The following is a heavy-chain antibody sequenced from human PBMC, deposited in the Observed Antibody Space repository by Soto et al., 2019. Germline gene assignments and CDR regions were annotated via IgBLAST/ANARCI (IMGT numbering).Heavy chain of an antibody. CDR2: ISDSGDRT. J-gene: IGHJ3*01. V-gene: IGHV3-23*01. CDR1: GFTLSMSA. CDR3: AKDRGIIVKAGDAFDV. Sequence: GGSLRLSCASSGFTLSMSAVNWVRQAPGKGLEWVSYISDSGDRTYYADSVKSRFTISRGRSKNTVSLQMDSLRAEDTAVYYCAKDRGIIVKAGDAFDVWGQGTKVTVSS. D-gene: IGHD3-16*02.